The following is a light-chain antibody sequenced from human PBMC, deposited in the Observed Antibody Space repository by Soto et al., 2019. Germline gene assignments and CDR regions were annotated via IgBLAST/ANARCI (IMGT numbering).Light chain of an antibody. Sequence: IVMTQSPATVSVSPGERVTLSCRAGQSVSSKLAWYQQKPGQAPRLLIYRASTRATGVPARFSGSGSGTEFTLTISSLQSEDFAVYYCQQYNNWPKMFGQGTKVDI. J-gene: IGKJ1*01. CDR3: QQYNNWPKM. CDR1: QSVSSK. V-gene: IGKV3-15*01. CDR2: RAS.